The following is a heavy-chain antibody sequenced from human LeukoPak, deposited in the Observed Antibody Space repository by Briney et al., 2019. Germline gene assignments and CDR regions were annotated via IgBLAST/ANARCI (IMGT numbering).Heavy chain of an antibody. CDR1: GYTFTGYD. D-gene: IGHD3-16*02. CDR2: MNPNSGRR. V-gene: IGHV1-8*01. J-gene: IGHJ4*02. Sequence: ASVKVSCKTSGYTFTGYDINWVRQAPGHGLEWMGWMNPNSGRRVYAQKFQGRVTMTRNSSINTAYMELTSLRSDDRAVYYCARGLRSDYWGQGTLVTVSS. CDR3: ARGLRSDY.